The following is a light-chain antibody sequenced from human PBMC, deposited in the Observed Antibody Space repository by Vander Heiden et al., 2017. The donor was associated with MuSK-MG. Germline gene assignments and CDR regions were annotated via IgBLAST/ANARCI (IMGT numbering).Light chain of an antibody. V-gene: IGLV1-44*01. CDR2: SNN. Sequence: QSVPTQPPSASGTPGKRGTISCSVSSSNIGSNTVNWYQQLPGTAPKLLIYSNNQRPSGVPARFSGSKSGTSASLAISGLQSEDEADYYCAAWDDSLNGWVFGGGTKLTVL. CDR3: AAWDDSLNGWV. J-gene: IGLJ3*02. CDR1: SSNIGSNT.